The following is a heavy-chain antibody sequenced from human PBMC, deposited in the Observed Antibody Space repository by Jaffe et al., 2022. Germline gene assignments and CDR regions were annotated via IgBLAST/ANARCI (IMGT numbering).Heavy chain of an antibody. CDR2: IYHSGST. V-gene: IGHV4-38-2*01. CDR1: GYSISSGYY. Sequence: QVQLQESGPGLVKPSETLSLTCAVSGYSISSGYYWGWIRQPPGKGLECIGSIYHSGSTYYNPSLKSRVTISVDTSNNQFSLKLSSVTAADTAVYYCARHARTVTIVGGYFDLWGRGTLVTVSS. CDR3: ARHARTVTIVGGYFDL. J-gene: IGHJ2*01. D-gene: IGHD4-17*01.